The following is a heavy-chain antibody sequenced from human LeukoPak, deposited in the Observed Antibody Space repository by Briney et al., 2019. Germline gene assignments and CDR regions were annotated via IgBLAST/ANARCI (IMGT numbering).Heavy chain of an antibody. J-gene: IGHJ4*02. CDR3: ARHSNYASGSTAKGLFDY. CDR2: VYYTGTT. CDR1: GASIRISNYY. Sequence: PSETLSLTCTVSGASIRISNYYWGWIRQPPGKGLEWIASVYYTGTTYYNPSLKSRVTIFVETSKNQVSLRLSSVTAADTAVYYRARHSNYASGSTAKGLFDYWGQGTLVSVSS. V-gene: IGHV4-39*01. D-gene: IGHD3-10*01.